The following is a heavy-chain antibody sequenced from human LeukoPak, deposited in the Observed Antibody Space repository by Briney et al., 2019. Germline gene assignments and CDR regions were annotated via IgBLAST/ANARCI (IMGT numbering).Heavy chain of an antibody. CDR3: ANSGYASAFDY. CDR2: IYHSGST. D-gene: IGHD5-12*01. Sequence: SETLSLTCAVSGGSISSSNWWSWVRQPPGKGLEWIGEIYHSGSTNYNPSLKSRVTISVDKSKNQFFLKLSSVTAADTAVYYCANSGYASAFDYWGQGTLVTVSS. J-gene: IGHJ4*02. CDR1: GGSISSSNW. V-gene: IGHV4-4*02.